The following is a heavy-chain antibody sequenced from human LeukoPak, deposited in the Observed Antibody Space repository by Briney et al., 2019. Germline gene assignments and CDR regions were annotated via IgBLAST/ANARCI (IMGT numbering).Heavy chain of an antibody. V-gene: IGHV1-69*13. CDR1: GGTFSSYG. CDR2: IIPLFGTT. CDR3: ARDLSRIAVDQYYYYYMDV. Sequence: SVKVSCKASGGTFSSYGITWVRQAPGQGLQWMGGIIPLFGTTDYAQRFQGRVTITADVSTSTAYMELSSLRSEGTAVYYCARDLSRIAVDQYYYYYMDVWGKGTTVTVSS. J-gene: IGHJ6*03. D-gene: IGHD6-19*01.